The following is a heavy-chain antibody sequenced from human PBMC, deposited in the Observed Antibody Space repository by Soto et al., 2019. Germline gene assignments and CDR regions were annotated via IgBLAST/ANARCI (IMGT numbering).Heavy chain of an antibody. Sequence: EVQLVESGGGLVQPGRSLRLSCAASGFTFDDYAMHWVRRVPGKGLEWVSSISWNSNIIGYADSVKGRFTISRDNAKNPLYLQMNSLRPEDPAMYYCAKGGPDGFCSGGRCYFDYWGQGTMVTVSS. J-gene: IGHJ4*02. CDR2: ISWNSNII. D-gene: IGHD2-15*01. CDR1: GFTFDDYA. CDR3: AKGGPDGFCSGGRCYFDY. V-gene: IGHV3-9*01.